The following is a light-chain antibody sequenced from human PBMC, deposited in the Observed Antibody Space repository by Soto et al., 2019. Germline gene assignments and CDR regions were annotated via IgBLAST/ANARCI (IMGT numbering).Light chain of an antibody. CDR3: QRYDDY. Sequence: DTQMTQSPSTLSASVGDTVSITCRARQNINNWLAWYQQKPEKVPKLLIYGASTLEDGVPSRFSGSRSGTEFTLTINSLQPEDFATYYCQRYDDYFAQGTKLEIK. J-gene: IGKJ2*01. V-gene: IGKV1-5*01. CDR2: GAS. CDR1: QNINNW.